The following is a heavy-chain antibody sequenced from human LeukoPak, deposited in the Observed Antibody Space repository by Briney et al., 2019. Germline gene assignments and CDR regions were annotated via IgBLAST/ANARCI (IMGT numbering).Heavy chain of an antibody. Sequence: GGSLRLSCTTSGFTFSSYGMHWVRQAPGKGLEWVAVISYDGSNKYYTDSVKGRFTISRDNSKNTLYLQMNSLRAEDTAVYYCAKDGWAPRITMVWGERGAFDIWGQGTMVTVSS. CDR2: ISYDGSNK. J-gene: IGHJ3*02. D-gene: IGHD3-10*01. CDR3: AKDGWAPRITMVWGERGAFDI. V-gene: IGHV3-30*18. CDR1: GFTFSSYG.